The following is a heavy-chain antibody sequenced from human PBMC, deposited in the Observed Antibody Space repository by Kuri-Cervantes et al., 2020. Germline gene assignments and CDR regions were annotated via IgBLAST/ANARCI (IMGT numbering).Heavy chain of an antibody. CDR2: VDHRGGT. Sequence: SETLSLTCAVYGGSFSGYYWSWIRQPPGKGLEWIGRVDHRGGTNYNPSLRSRVTISIDKSKNHFSLSLTSVTAADTATYYCARSAHMGLKIWGQGTLVTVSS. J-gene: IGHJ4*03. V-gene: IGHV4-34*01. D-gene: IGHD4/OR15-4a*01. CDR1: GGSFSGYY. CDR3: ARSAHMGLKI.